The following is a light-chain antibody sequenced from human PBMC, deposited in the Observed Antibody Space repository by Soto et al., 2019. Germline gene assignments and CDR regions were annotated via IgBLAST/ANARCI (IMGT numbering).Light chain of an antibody. Sequence: DIVMTQSPDSLAVSLGERATINCKSSQSVLYSSNNKNYLAWYQQQPGQPPKLLIYWASTRESGVPDRFSGSGSGTDFTLTISSLQAEDVAFYYCQQYYRPWTFGQGTKVEIK. CDR2: WAS. V-gene: IGKV4-1*01. J-gene: IGKJ1*01. CDR3: QQYYRPWT. CDR1: QSVLYSSNNKNY.